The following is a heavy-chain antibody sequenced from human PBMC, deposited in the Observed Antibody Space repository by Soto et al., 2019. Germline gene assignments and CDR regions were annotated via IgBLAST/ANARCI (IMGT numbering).Heavy chain of an antibody. D-gene: IGHD1-20*01. CDR1: GASISGSYYY. CDR2: VFYTGFT. CDR3: ATSQKGYNWNYFDH. Sequence: LSRTCAVSGASISGSYYYWAWLRQSPGKGPEWIGSVFYTGFTSYNPSLESRVSVSVDTSKSQFSLKLSAVTAADTAVYYCATSQKGYNWNYFDHWGQGALVTVSS. V-gene: IGHV4-39*01. J-gene: IGHJ4*02.